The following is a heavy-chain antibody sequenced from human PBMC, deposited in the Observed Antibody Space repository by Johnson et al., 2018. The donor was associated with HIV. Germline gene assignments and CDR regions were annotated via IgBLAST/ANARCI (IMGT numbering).Heavy chain of an antibody. D-gene: IGHD3-10*01. CDR1: GFSVGTNY. V-gene: IGHV3-30*03. Sequence: QVQLVESGGGLIQPGGSLRLSCAASGFSVGTNYMSWVRQAPGKGLEWVAVISYDGSNKYYADSVKGRFTISRDNSKNTLYLQMNSLKTEDTAVYYCTTDWEYYYGAGRLDAFDMWGQGTMVTVSS. J-gene: IGHJ3*02. CDR2: ISYDGSNK. CDR3: TTDWEYYYGAGRLDAFDM.